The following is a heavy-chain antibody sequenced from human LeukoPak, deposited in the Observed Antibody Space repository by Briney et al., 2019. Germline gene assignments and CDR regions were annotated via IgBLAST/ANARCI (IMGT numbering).Heavy chain of an antibody. Sequence: GGSLRLSCAASGFTFSSYAMHSVRQAPGKGLEWAAVISYDGSNKYYADSVKGRFTISRDNSKNTLYLQMNSLRAEDTAVYYCARDSRIAVATLPYWGQGTLVTVSS. CDR1: GFTFSSYA. D-gene: IGHD6-19*01. CDR3: ARDSRIAVATLPY. V-gene: IGHV3-30-3*01. J-gene: IGHJ4*02. CDR2: ISYDGSNK.